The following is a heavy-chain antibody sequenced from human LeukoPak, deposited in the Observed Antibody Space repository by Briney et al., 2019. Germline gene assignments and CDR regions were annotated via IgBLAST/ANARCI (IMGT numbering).Heavy chain of an antibody. J-gene: IGHJ4*02. CDR2: INHSGST. V-gene: IGHV4-34*01. CDR1: GASFSGYY. Sequence: SETLSLTCAVYGASFSGYYWSWIRQPPGKGLECIGEINHSGSTKYNPSLKSRVTISVDMSKNQFSLKLSSVTAADTAVYYCARQDYGDYIIDYWGQGTLVTVSS. CDR3: ARQDYGDYIIDY. D-gene: IGHD4-17*01.